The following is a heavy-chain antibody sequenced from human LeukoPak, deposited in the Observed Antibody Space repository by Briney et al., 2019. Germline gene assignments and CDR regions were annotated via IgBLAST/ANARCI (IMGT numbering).Heavy chain of an antibody. CDR1: GFTVSSNY. J-gene: IGHJ4*02. D-gene: IGHD1-26*01. V-gene: IGHV3-53*01. CDR2: IYSGGST. Sequence: PGGSLRLSCAASGFTVSSNYMSWVRQAPGKGLEWVSVIYSGGSTYYADSVKGRFTISRDNSKNTLYLQMNSLRAEDTAVYYCARGYGSGSYPTFLYWGQGTLVTVSS. CDR3: ARGYGSGSYPTFLY.